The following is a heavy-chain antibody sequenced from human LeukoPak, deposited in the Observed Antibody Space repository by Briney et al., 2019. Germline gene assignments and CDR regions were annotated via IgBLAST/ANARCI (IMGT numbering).Heavy chain of an antibody. Sequence: GGSLRLSCAPSGFTFSSYNMNWVRQAPGKGLEWVAVIWYDGSNKYYADSVNGRLTISRDNSKNTLYLQMNSLRAEDTAVYYCAKEYSSGWSYDYWGQGTLVTVSS. V-gene: IGHV3-33*06. D-gene: IGHD6-19*01. CDR3: AKEYSSGWSYDY. CDR2: IWYDGSNK. J-gene: IGHJ4*02. CDR1: GFTFSSYN.